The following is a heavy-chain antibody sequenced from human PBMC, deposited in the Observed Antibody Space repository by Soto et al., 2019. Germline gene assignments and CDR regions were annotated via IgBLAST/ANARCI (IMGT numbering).Heavy chain of an antibody. J-gene: IGHJ3*02. V-gene: IGHV3-15*07. Sequence: EVQLVESGGGLVKPGGSLGLSCAASSFTFNNAWMNWVRQAPGKGLEWVGRIKSTTDGGTIDYAPLVKGRFTISRDDSKNTVYLQMNSLKTEDTAVYYCATRWLTSDRSFDIWGRGTMVTVSS. CDR2: IKSTTDGGTI. D-gene: IGHD5-12*01. CDR1: SFTFNNAW. CDR3: ATRWLTSDRSFDI.